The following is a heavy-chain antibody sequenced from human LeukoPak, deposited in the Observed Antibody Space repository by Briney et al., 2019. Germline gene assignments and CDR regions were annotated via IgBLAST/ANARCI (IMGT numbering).Heavy chain of an antibody. D-gene: IGHD1-26*01. CDR3: AVGGNAFDI. CDR2: MNPKSGYT. CDR1: GYTFTSYD. J-gene: IGHJ3*02. V-gene: IGHV1-8*01. Sequence: ASVKVSCKASGYTFTSYDINWVRQATGQGLEYLGWMNPKSGYTGYAQKFQGRVTITADKSTSTAYMELSSLRSEDTAVYYCAVGGNAFDIWGQGTMVTVSS.